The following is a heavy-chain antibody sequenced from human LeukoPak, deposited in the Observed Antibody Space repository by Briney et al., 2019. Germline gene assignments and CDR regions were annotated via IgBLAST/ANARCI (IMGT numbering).Heavy chain of an antibody. CDR1: GGSFSGYY. J-gene: IGHJ6*02. Sequence: SETLSLTCAVYGGSFSGYYWSWIRQPPGKGLEWIGEINHSGSTNYNPSLKSRVTISVDTSKNQFSLKLSSVTAAGTAVYYCARATVVVPAAIESYYYYGMDVWGQGTTVTVSS. CDR2: INHSGST. D-gene: IGHD2-2*02. CDR3: ARATVVVPAAIESYYYYGMDV. V-gene: IGHV4-34*01.